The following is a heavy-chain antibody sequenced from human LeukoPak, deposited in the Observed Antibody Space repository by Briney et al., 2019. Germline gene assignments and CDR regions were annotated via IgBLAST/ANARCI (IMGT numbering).Heavy chain of an antibody. Sequence: PSETLSLTCTVPGGSISSSSYYWGWIRQPPGKGLEWIGSIYYSGSTYYNPSLKSRVTISVDTSKNQFSLKLSSVTAADTAVYYCARHPRMRDYDFWSGYYSYFDYWGQGTLVTVSS. J-gene: IGHJ4*02. CDR2: IYYSGST. D-gene: IGHD3-3*01. CDR1: GGSISSSSYY. V-gene: IGHV4-39*01. CDR3: ARHPRMRDYDFWSGYYSYFDY.